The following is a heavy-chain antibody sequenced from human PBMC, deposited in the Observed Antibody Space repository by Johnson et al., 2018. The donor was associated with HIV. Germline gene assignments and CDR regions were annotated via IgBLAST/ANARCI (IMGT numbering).Heavy chain of an antibody. CDR1: GFTFSSYA. J-gene: IGHJ3*02. Sequence: QVQLVESGGGVVQPGRSLRLSCAASGFTFSSYAMHWVRQAPGKGLEWVAVISYDGSDKYYADSVKGRFTISRDNAKNSLYLQMNSLRAEDTALYYCARESPGLGVNGFDIWGQGTMVTVSS. CDR2: ISYDGSDK. D-gene: IGHD3-10*01. V-gene: IGHV3-30-3*01. CDR3: ARESPGLGVNGFDI.